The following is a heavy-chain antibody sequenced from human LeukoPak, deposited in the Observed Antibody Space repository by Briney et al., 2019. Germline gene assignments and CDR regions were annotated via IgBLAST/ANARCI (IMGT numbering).Heavy chain of an antibody. D-gene: IGHD6-19*01. Sequence: GGSLRLSCAASGFTFSSYSMNWVRQAPGKGLEWVSAISGSGGSTYYADSVKGRFTISRDNSKNTLYLQMNSLRAEDTAVYYCAKDPGYSSGWYIDYWGQGTLVTVSS. V-gene: IGHV3-23*01. CDR3: AKDPGYSSGWYIDY. CDR1: GFTFSSYS. J-gene: IGHJ4*02. CDR2: ISGSGGST.